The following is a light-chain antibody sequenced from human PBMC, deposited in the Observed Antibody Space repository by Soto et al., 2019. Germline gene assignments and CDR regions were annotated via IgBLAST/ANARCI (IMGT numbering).Light chain of an antibody. CDR3: EQLNSYPLT. J-gene: IGKJ3*01. CDR2: AAS. CDR1: QGISSY. Sequence: DIQLTQSPSFLSASVGGRVTITCRASQGISSYLAWYQQKPGKAPKLLIYAASTLQSGVPSRFNGSGSETEFTLTICSLQPEDCATYSCEQLNSYPLTFSAGNKVDIK. V-gene: IGKV1-9*01.